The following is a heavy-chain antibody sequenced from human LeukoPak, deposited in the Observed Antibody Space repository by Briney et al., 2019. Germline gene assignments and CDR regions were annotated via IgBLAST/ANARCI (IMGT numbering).Heavy chain of an antibody. J-gene: IGHJ4*02. D-gene: IGHD3-9*01. V-gene: IGHV4-39*07. CDR2: IYYSGST. Sequence: SETLSLTCTVSGGSISSSSYYWGWIRQPPGKGLEWIGSIYYSGSTYYNPSLKSRVTISVDTSKNQFSLKLSSVTAADTAVYYCARKGLYDILTGYQPFDYWGQGTLVTVSS. CDR3: ARKGLYDILTGYQPFDY. CDR1: GGSISSSSYY.